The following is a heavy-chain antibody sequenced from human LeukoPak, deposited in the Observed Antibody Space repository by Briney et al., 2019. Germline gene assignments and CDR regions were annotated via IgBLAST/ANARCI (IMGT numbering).Heavy chain of an antibody. J-gene: IGHJ5*02. Sequence: ASETLSLTCTVSGGSISSSSYYWGWIRQPPGKGLEWIGSIYYSGSTYYNPSLKSRVTISVDTSKNQFSLKLSSVTAADTAVYYCARDWANYDFWSGYYKAWFDPWGQGTLVTVSS. CDR2: IYYSGST. CDR1: GGSISSSSYY. V-gene: IGHV4-39*07. CDR3: ARDWANYDFWSGYYKAWFDP. D-gene: IGHD3-3*01.